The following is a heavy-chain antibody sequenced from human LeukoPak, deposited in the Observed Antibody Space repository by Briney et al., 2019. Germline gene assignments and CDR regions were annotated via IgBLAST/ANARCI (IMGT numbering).Heavy chain of an antibody. CDR2: FVPEHGET. CDR1: GHSLSEIS. CDR3: SIRLRFLEWLAPGDY. J-gene: IGHJ4*02. V-gene: IGHV1-24*01. D-gene: IGHD3-3*01. Sequence: ASVKVSCMVSGHSLSEISMDWVRQAPGKGLEWVGNFVPEHGETVYAQNFQGRVTMSNDTSTETAYMELSSLRSDDTAVYYCSIRLRFLEWLAPGDYWGQGSPVTVSS.